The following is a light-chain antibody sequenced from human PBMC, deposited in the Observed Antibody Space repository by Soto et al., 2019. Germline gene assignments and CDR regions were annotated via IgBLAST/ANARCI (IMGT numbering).Light chain of an antibody. Sequence: EIVTTQSPATQSVSPGERATLSCGASQSVSSNLAWYQQKPGQAPRLLIYGASTRATGIPASFSGSGSGTEFTLTICSLQSEDFAVYYCQQYNNWPRTFGQGTKVDIK. J-gene: IGKJ1*01. V-gene: IGKV3-15*01. CDR2: GAS. CDR3: QQYNNWPRT. CDR1: QSVSSN.